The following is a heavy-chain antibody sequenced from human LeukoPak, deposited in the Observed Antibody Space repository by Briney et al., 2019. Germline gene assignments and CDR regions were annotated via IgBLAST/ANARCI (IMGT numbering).Heavy chain of an antibody. V-gene: IGHV4-30-2*01. CDR2: IYHSGST. CDR1: GGSISSGGYS. J-gene: IGHJ4*02. D-gene: IGHD1-26*01. Sequence: SQTLSLTCAVSGGSISSGGYSWSWIRQPPGKGLEWIGYIYHSGSTYYNPSLKSRVTLSLDTSNNQFSLRLTSVTAADTAVYYCARARWELLGGFDYWGQGTLVTVSS. CDR3: ARARWELLGGFDY.